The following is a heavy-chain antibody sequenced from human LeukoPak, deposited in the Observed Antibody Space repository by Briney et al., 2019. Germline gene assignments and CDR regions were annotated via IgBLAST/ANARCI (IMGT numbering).Heavy chain of an antibody. J-gene: IGHJ4*02. CDR1: GGSISSGDYY. Sequence: SETLSLTCTVSGGSISSGDYYWSWIRQPPGKGLEWIGYIYYSGSTYYNPSLKSRVTISVDTSKNQFSLKLSSVTAADTAVYYCARNGIAAAADFDYWGQGTLVTVSS. D-gene: IGHD6-13*01. CDR3: ARNGIAAAADFDY. CDR2: IYYSGST. V-gene: IGHV4-30-4*01.